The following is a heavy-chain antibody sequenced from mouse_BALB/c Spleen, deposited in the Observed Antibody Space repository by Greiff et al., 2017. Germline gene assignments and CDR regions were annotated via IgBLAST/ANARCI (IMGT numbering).Heavy chain of an antibody. CDR3: ARDGGLPYYYAMDY. CDR1: GFTFSDYY. D-gene: IGHD3-1*01. Sequence: EVKVVESGGGLVKPGGSLKLSCAASGFTFSDYYMYWVRQTPEKRLEWVATISDGGSYTYYPDSVKGRFTISRDNAKNNLYLQMSSLKSEDTAMYYCARDGGLPYYYAMDYWGQGTSVTVSS. V-gene: IGHV5-4*02. J-gene: IGHJ4*01. CDR2: ISDGGSYT.